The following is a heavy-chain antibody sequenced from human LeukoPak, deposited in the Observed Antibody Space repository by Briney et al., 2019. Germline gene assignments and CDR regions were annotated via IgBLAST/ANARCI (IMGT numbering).Heavy chain of an antibody. CDR3: ARHGPTTIWFDP. V-gene: IGHV4-39*01. CDR2: IYYSGST. Sequence: SETLSLTCTVSGGSISSSSYYWGWIRQPPGKGLEWIGSIYYSGSTYYNPSLKSRVTISVDTSKNQFSLKLSSVTAAGTAVYCCARHGPTTIWFDPWGQGTLVTVSS. D-gene: IGHD1-14*01. CDR1: GGSISSSSYY. J-gene: IGHJ5*02.